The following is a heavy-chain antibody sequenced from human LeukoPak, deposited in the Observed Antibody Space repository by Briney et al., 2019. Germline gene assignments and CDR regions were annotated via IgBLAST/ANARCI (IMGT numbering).Heavy chain of an antibody. D-gene: IGHD3-22*01. CDR2: IIPIFGTA. Sequence: ASVTVSCKASGGTFSSYAISWVRQAPGQGLEWMGGIIPIFGTANYAQKFQGRVTITADKSTSTAYMELSSLRSEDTAVYYCASAVYYYDSSGYYGGYWGQGTLVTVSS. V-gene: IGHV1-69*06. J-gene: IGHJ4*02. CDR3: ASAVYYYDSSGYYGGY. CDR1: GGTFSSYA.